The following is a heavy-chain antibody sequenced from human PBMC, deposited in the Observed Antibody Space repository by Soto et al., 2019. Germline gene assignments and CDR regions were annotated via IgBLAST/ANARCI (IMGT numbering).Heavy chain of an antibody. D-gene: IGHD3-10*01. CDR1: GFTFSSYS. J-gene: IGHJ4*02. Sequence: GGSLRLSCAASGFTFSSYSMNWVRQAPGKGLEWVSYISSSSSTIYYADSVKGRFTISRDNAKNSLYLQMNSLRDEDTAVYYCARGCTRGITMVRGVIIRRKFDYWGQGTLVTVSS. CDR3: ARGCTRGITMVRGVIIRRKFDY. CDR2: ISSSSSTI. V-gene: IGHV3-48*02.